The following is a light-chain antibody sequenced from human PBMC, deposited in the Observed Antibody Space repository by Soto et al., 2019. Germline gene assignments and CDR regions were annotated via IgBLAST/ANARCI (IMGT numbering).Light chain of an antibody. CDR2: EVS. CDR3: SSYAGNYNLV. Sequence: QSVLTQPASVSGSPGQSITISCTGTSSDVGGYNYVSWYQQHPGKAPKLMIYEVSNRPSGVPDRFSGSKSGNTASLTVSGLQAEDEADYFCSSYAGNYNLVFGGGTKVTVL. V-gene: IGLV2-8*01. J-gene: IGLJ2*01. CDR1: SSDVGGYNY.